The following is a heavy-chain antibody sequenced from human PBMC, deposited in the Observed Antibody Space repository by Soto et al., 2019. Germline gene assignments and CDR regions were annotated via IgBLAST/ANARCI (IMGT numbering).Heavy chain of an antibody. Sequence: SETLSLTCTVSGGSISSGGYYWSWIRQHPGKGLEWIGYIYYSGSTYYNPSLKSRVTISVDTSKNQFSLKLSSVTAADTAVYYCAMSRDWLFDYWGQGTLVTVSS. CDR2: IYYSGST. CDR1: GGSISSGGYY. J-gene: IGHJ4*02. D-gene: IGHD2-21*02. CDR3: AMSRDWLFDY. V-gene: IGHV4-31*03.